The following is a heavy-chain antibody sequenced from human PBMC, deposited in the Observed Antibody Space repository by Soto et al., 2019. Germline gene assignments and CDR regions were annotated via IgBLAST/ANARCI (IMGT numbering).Heavy chain of an antibody. CDR1: GGSFSGYY. V-gene: IGHV4-34*01. CDR3: ARGGSFGELLYENRYFDY. Sequence: SETLSLTCAVYGGSFSGYYWSWIRQPPGKGLEWIGEINHSGSTNYNPSLKSRVTLSVDTSKNQFSLMMSSVTAADTAVYYCARGGSFGELLYENRYFDYWGQGTLVTVSS. D-gene: IGHD3-10*01. J-gene: IGHJ4*02. CDR2: INHSGST.